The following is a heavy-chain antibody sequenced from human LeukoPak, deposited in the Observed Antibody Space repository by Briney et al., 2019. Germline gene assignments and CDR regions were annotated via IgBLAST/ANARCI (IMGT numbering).Heavy chain of an antibody. Sequence: SETLSLTCTVSGGSIRSDYWSWIRQPPGKGLEWIGYIYYSGSTNYNPSPKSRVTISVDTSKNQFSLKLSSVTAADTAVYYCAGLLDYGDYGDAFDIWGQGTMVTVSS. CDR2: IYYSGST. CDR1: GGSIRSDY. CDR3: AGLLDYGDYGDAFDI. J-gene: IGHJ3*02. V-gene: IGHV4-59*08. D-gene: IGHD4-17*01.